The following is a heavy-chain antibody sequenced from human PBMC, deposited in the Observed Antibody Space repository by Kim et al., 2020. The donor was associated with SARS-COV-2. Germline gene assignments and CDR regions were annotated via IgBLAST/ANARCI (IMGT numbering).Heavy chain of an antibody. Sequence: NKYYADSVKGRFTISRDNSKNTLYLQMNSLRAEDTAVYYCFASGWYDFDYWGQGTLVTVSS. CDR2: NK. J-gene: IGHJ4*02. D-gene: IGHD6-19*01. CDR3: FASGWYDFDY. V-gene: IGHV3-30*02.